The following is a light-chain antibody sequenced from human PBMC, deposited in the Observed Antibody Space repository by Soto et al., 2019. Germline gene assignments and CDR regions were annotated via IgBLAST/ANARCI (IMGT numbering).Light chain of an antibody. CDR2: TVS. CDR1: QSLLDSDDGNTY. CDR3: MQRIEFPLR. Sequence: DIVMTQTPLSLPVTPGEPASISCRSSQSLLDSDDGNTYLDWYLQKPGQSPQLLIYTVSYRASGVPDRFSGSGSGTDFTLKISRVEAEDVGVYYCMQRIEFPLRFGGGTK. V-gene: IGKV2-40*01. J-gene: IGKJ4*02.